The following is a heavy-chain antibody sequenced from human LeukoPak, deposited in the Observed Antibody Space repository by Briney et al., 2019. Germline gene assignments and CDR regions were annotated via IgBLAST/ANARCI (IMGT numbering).Heavy chain of an antibody. CDR3: AREMTTVKRGWFDP. J-gene: IGHJ5*02. CDR2: ISTTGSAI. Sequence: GGSLRLSCSASGFTFSSYEMNWVRQAPGKGLEWVSYISTTGSAIYYADSVKGRFTISRDNVKGSLYLQMNSLRAEDTAVYYCAREMTTVKRGWFDPWGQGTLVTVSS. D-gene: IGHD4-17*01. CDR1: GFTFSSYE. V-gene: IGHV3-48*03.